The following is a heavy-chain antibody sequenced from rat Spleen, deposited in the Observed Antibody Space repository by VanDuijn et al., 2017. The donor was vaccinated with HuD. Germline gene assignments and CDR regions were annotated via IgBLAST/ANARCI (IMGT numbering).Heavy chain of an antibody. Sequence: EVQLVESGGDLVKPGGSLKLSCAASGFTFSDFHWAWVRQAPTKGREWVPSINYDGSSTYYRNSVKGRFTISRDNAKSSLYLQMDSLRSEDTATYYRARHGNFDYWGQGVMVTVSS. J-gene: IGHJ2*01. CDR1: GFTFSDFH. CDR2: INYDGSST. V-gene: IGHV5-20*01. CDR3: ARHGNFDY.